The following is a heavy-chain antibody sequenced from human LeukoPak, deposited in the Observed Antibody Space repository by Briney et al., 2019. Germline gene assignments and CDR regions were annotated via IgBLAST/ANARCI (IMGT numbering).Heavy chain of an antibody. J-gene: IGHJ6*03. Sequence: ASVKVSCKASGYTFTSYGISWLRQAPGQGLEWMGWISAYNGNTNYAQKLQGRVTMTTDTSTSTAYMELRSLRSDDTAVYYCARGGAIQYYYYYYMDVWGKGTTVTVSS. CDR3: ARGGAIQYYYYYYMDV. V-gene: IGHV1-18*01. CDR1: GYTFTSYG. D-gene: IGHD5-18*01. CDR2: ISAYNGNT.